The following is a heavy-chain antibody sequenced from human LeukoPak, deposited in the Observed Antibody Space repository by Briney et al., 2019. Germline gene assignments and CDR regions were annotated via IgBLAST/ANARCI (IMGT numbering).Heavy chain of an antibody. D-gene: IGHD3-22*01. Sequence: SETLSLTCTVSGGSISSSNSYWGWIRQPPGKGLEWIGSISYSGSSHYNPSLRSRATISVDTSKNHLSLKLTSMIAADTAVYYCARDPGHYYYDGGGRQDAFDIWGQGTMVTVSS. J-gene: IGHJ3*02. V-gene: IGHV4-39*07. CDR1: GGSISSSNSY. CDR2: ISYSGSS. CDR3: ARDPGHYYYDGGGRQDAFDI.